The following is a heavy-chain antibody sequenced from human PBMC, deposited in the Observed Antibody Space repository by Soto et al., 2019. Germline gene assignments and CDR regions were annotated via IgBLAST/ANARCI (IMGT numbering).Heavy chain of an antibody. CDR3: ARLGLGELSFSDPHAFDI. D-gene: IGHD3-16*02. CDR1: VYSFTSYW. CDR2: IYPGDSDT. Sequence: GESLKISCKGSVYSFTSYWIGWVRQMPGKGLEWMGIIYPGDSDTRYSPSFQGQVTISADKSISTAYLQWSSLEASDTAMYYCARLGLGELSFSDPHAFDIWGQGTMVTVSS. J-gene: IGHJ3*02. V-gene: IGHV5-51*01.